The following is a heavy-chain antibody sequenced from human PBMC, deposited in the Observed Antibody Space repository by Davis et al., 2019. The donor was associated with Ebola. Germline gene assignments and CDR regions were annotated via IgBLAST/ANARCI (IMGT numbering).Heavy chain of an antibody. D-gene: IGHD2-15*01. CDR2: ISGSGGST. CDR1: GFTFSSYA. CDR3: AKGIVVVVAATPTSDY. Sequence: GESLKISCAASGFTFSSYAMSWVRQAPGKGLEWVSAISGSGGSTYYADSVKGRFTISRDNSKNTLYLQMNSLRAEDTAVYYCAKGIVVVVAATPTSDYWGQGTLVTVSS. J-gene: IGHJ4*02. V-gene: IGHV3-23*01.